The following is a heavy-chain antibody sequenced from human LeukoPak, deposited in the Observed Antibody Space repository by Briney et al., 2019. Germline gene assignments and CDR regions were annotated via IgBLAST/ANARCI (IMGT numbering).Heavy chain of an antibody. CDR3: ARDDGYSYGSRFDY. J-gene: IGHJ4*02. Sequence: SETLSLTCTVSGGSISSYYWSWMRQPPGKGREGIGYIYYSRSTNYNTSLKSRLTITVDTSKNQYSLKLSSVTAADTAVYYCARDDGYSYGSRFDYWGQGTLVTVSS. CDR1: GGSISSYY. D-gene: IGHD5-18*01. V-gene: IGHV4-59*01. CDR2: IYYSRST.